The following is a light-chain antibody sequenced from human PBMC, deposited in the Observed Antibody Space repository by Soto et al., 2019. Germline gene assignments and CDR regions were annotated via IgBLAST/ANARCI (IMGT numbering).Light chain of an antibody. Sequence: DIQMTQFSSSVSASVGDRITITCRASQRISRWLAWYQQKPGRAPKLLIYAASNLQSGVPSRFSGSGSGTDFTLTITSLQAEDFATYHCQQAYNFPFTFGPGTKVDI. CDR1: QRISRW. CDR3: QQAYNFPFT. J-gene: IGKJ3*01. CDR2: AAS. V-gene: IGKV1-12*01.